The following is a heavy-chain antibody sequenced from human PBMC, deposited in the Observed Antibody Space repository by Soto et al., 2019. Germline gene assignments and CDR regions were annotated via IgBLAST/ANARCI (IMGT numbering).Heavy chain of an antibody. CDR1: GGSVSSGVFS. Sequence: TSETLSLTCAVSGGSVSSGVFSWNWIRQPPGQGLEWIGYISHGGSPHYTPSLRSRVSISVDRSTNVISLNLTSMTPADTAVYFCARGPYYYAMDVWGQGTTVTVSS. CDR2: ISHGGSP. J-gene: IGHJ6*02. CDR3: ARGPYYYAMDV. V-gene: IGHV4-30-2*01.